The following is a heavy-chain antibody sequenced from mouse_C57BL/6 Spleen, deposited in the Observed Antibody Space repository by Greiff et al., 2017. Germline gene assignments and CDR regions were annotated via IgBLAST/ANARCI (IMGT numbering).Heavy chain of an antibody. V-gene: IGHV6-3*01. CDR1: GFTFSNYW. CDR2: IRSKSDNYAT. CDR3: TQSFAY. Sequence: EVMLVESGGGLVQPGGSMKLSCVASGFTFSNYWMNWVRQSPEKGLEWVAQIRSKSDNYATHYAASVKGRFTISRDDSKSSVYLQMNNLSAEDTGMYYCTQSFAYWGQGTLVTVSA. J-gene: IGHJ3*01.